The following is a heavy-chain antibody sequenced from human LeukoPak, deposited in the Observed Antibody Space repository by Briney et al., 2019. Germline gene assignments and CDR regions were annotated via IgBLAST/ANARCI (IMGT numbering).Heavy chain of an antibody. V-gene: IGHV3-53*01. Sequence: GGSLRLSCAASGFTVSSNYMSWVRQAPGKGLEWVSVIYSGGSTYYADSVKGRFTISRDNSKNTLYLQMNSLRAEDTAVYYCAKEEMPGEKYYDFWSGYYRGDYWGQGTLVTVSS. D-gene: IGHD3-3*01. CDR3: AKEEMPGEKYYDFWSGYYRGDY. J-gene: IGHJ4*02. CDR1: GFTVSSNY. CDR2: IYSGGST.